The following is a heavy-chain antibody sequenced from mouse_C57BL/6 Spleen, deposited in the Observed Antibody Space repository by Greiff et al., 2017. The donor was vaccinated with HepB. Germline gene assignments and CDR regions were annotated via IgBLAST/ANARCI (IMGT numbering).Heavy chain of an antibody. Sequence: QVQLQQPGAELVKPGASVKLSCKASGYTFTSYWMQWVKQRPGQGLEWIGEIDPSDSYTNYNQKFKGKATLTVDTSSSTAYMQLSSLTSEDSAVYYCARYYGYDFAWFAYWGQGTLVTVSA. D-gene: IGHD2-2*01. J-gene: IGHJ3*01. CDR1: GYTFTSYW. CDR2: IDPSDSYT. CDR3: ARYYGYDFAWFAY. V-gene: IGHV1-50*01.